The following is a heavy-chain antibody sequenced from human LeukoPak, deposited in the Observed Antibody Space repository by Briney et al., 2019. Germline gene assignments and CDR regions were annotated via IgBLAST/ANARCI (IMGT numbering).Heavy chain of an antibody. Sequence: PGGSLRLSCAASEXTFSGYAMSWVRQAPGKGLEWVSAISGSDGSTYYADSVKGRFTISRDNSKSTLYLQMNSLRVEDTAVYYCAKGRCSGGSCYGRGFDYWGQGTLVTVSS. V-gene: IGHV3-23*01. D-gene: IGHD2-15*01. CDR2: ISGSDGST. CDR1: EXTFSGYA. CDR3: AKGRCSGGSCYGRGFDY. J-gene: IGHJ4*02.